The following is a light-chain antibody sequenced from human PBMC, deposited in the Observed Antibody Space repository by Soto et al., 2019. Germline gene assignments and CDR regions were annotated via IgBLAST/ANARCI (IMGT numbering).Light chain of an antibody. CDR2: NAS. J-gene: IGKJ4*01. CDR1: QSVGNF. V-gene: IGKV3-11*01. CDR3: QQRRNRPIA. Sequence: EIVLAQSPATLSLYPGERATLSCRASQSVGNFLAWYQHRPGQAPRLLILNASTRATGIPPRFSGSGSGKDFTLTISRLEPEDFAVYYCQQRRNRPIAFGGGTKVEIK.